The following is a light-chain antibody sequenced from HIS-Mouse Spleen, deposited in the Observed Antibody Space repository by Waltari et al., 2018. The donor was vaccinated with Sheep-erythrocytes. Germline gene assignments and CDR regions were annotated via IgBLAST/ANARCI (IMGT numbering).Light chain of an antibody. Sequence: AIRMTQSPSSPSASTGDRFPITCRASQGISSYLAWYQQKPGKAPKLLIYAASTLQSGVPSRFSGSGSGTDFTLTISSMQSEDFAVYYCQQYNNWPEPFGQGTKVEIK. J-gene: IGKJ1*01. V-gene: IGKV1-8*01. CDR3: QQYNNWPEP. CDR1: QGISSY. CDR2: AAS.